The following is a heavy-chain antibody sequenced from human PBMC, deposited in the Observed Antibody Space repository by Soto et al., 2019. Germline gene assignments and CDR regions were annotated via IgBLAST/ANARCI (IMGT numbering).Heavy chain of an antibody. V-gene: IGHV1-46*01. Sequence: QVHLVQSGAEVKKPGASVKVSCKASGYTFTNYYIHWVRQAPGQGLEWLGIIRPSGGRTEYAQRFQGRVTMTRDTSTSTVYMELTSLTSEDTAVYYCAREPYESYYFDYWGQGTLVTVSS. D-gene: IGHD5-18*01. CDR2: IRPSGGRT. CDR3: AREPYESYYFDY. CDR1: GYTFTNYY. J-gene: IGHJ4*02.